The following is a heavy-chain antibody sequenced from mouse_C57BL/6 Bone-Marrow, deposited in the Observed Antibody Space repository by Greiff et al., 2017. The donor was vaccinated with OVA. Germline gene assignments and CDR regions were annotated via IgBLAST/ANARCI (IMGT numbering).Heavy chain of an antibody. D-gene: IGHD2-5*01. J-gene: IGHJ3*01. V-gene: IGHV14-3*01. CDR3: ARAEDSNYGFAWFAY. CDR1: GFNIKNTY. CDR2: IDPANGNT. Sequence: VQLQQSVAELVRPGASVKLSCTASGFNIKNTYMHWVKQRPEQGLEWIGRIDPANGNTKYAPKFQGKATITADTSSNTAYLQLSSLTSEDTAIDYCARAEDSNYGFAWFAYWGQGTLVTVSA.